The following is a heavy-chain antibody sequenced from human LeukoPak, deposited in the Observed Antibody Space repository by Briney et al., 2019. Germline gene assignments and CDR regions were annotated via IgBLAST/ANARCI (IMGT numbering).Heavy chain of an antibody. J-gene: IGHJ4*02. CDR3: ATPRRYSSSWYLGFFDY. CDR2: ISGGGDTT. D-gene: IGHD6-13*01. Sequence: GGSLRLFCAASGFIFSSFVMMGVRQAPGRALEWVSAISGGGDTTYYADSVQGRFTISRDYSKNTLDLQMNSLRAEEAAVYYCATPRRYSSSWYLGFFDYWGPGTLVTVSS. CDR1: GFIFSSFV. V-gene: IGHV3-23*01.